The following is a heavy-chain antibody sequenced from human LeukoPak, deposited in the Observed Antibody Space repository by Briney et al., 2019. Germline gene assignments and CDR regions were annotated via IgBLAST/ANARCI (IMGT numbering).Heavy chain of an antibody. J-gene: IGHJ3*02. CDR2: ISGSGAST. CDR3: ARDISLMYSSGYYRSGAFDI. D-gene: IGHD3-22*01. Sequence: GSLRLSCAASGFTFTSYAMSWVRQAPGKGLEWVSTISGSGASTYYADSVKGRFTISRDNSKNTLYLQMNSLRAEDTAVYYCARDISLMYSSGYYRSGAFDIWGQGTMVTVSS. CDR1: GFTFTSYA. V-gene: IGHV3-23*01.